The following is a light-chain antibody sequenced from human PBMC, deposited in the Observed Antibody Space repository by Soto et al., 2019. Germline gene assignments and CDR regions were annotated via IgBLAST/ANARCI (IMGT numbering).Light chain of an antibody. V-gene: IGKV3-20*01. CDR3: QQYGTSPYT. CDR2: GAS. CDR1: QSFSSNF. Sequence: EIVLTQSPGTLSLSPGERATLSCRASQSFSSNFLAWYQQKPGQAPRLLIYGASFRATGIPDRFSGSGSGTDFTLIICRLEPEDFAVYYCQQYGTSPYTFGQGTK. J-gene: IGKJ2*01.